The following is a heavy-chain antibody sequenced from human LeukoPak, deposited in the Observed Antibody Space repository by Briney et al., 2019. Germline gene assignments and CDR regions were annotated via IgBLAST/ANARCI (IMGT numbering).Heavy chain of an antibody. J-gene: IGHJ4*02. V-gene: IGHV3-23*01. CDR2: ISISGTKT. D-gene: IGHD4-17*01. CDR3: ANEIRPNDY. Sequence: GGSLRLSCAASDFDFSSHAMTWVRQAPGRGLEWVSAISISGTKTYYGDSVKGRFIISRDNSKNTLYLQMNSLRVEDTAVYYCANEIRPNDYWGQGTLVTVSS. CDR1: DFDFSSHA.